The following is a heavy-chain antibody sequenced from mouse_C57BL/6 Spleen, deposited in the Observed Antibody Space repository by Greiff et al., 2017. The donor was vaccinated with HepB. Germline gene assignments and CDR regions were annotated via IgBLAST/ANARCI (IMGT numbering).Heavy chain of an antibody. CDR3: ARPEGAYYSNYDYAMDY. D-gene: IGHD2-5*01. Sequence: EVQLVESGGGLVKPGGSLKLSCAASGFTFSDYGMHWVRQAPEKGLEWVAYISSGSSTIYYADTVKGRFTISRDNAKNTLFLQMTSLRSEDTAMHYCARPEGAYYSNYDYAMDYWGQGTSVTVSS. CDR1: GFTFSDYG. V-gene: IGHV5-17*01. J-gene: IGHJ4*01. CDR2: ISSGSSTI.